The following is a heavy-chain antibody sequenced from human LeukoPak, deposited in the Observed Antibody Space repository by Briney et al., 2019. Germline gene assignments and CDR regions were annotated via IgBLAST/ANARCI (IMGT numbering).Heavy chain of an antibody. J-gene: IGHJ3*02. CDR2: ISWNSGSI. CDR1: GFTFDDYA. CDR3: AKDSEEGYCSSTSCSLGAFDI. V-gene: IGHV3-9*01. Sequence: GGSLRLSCAASGFTFDDYAMHWVRQAPGKGLEWVSGISWNSGSIGYAVSVRGRFTSSRDNAKNSLYLQMNRLRAEDTALYYCAKDSEEGYCSSTSCSLGAFDIWGQGTMVTVSS. D-gene: IGHD2-2*01.